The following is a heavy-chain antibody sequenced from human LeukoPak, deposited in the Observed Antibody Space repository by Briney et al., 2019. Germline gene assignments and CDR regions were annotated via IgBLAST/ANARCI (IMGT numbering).Heavy chain of an antibody. Sequence: SETLSLTCTVSGYSISSGYFWGLIRPPPGEGLGWIGSYYHSGSNYYNPSLKRRVTISVDTTKNQFSLKLSSMAAAAAAFYCRAREGLRWELPVDAFDIWGQGTMVTVSS. V-gene: IGHV4-38-2*02. CDR1: GYSISSGYF. CDR3: AREGLRWELPVDAFDI. J-gene: IGHJ3*02. CDR2: YYHSGSN. D-gene: IGHD2-15*01.